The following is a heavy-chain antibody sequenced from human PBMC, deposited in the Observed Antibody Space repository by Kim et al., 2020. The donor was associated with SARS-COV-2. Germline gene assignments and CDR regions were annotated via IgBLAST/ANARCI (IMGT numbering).Heavy chain of an antibody. CDR3: AREVAGASDH. V-gene: IGHV1-18*01. J-gene: IGHJ4*02. CDR2: GNA. D-gene: IGHD6-19*01. Sequence: GNANYPQKFQDRVTMTSDTSTSTAYIELRNLRSDDTAVYYCAREVAGASDHWGQGTLVTVSS.